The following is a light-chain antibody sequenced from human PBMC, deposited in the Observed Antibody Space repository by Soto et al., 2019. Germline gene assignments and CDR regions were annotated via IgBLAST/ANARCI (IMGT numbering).Light chain of an antibody. V-gene: IGKV2-28*01. CDR3: MQALQTPWT. J-gene: IGKJ1*01. CDR2: LGS. CDR1: QSLLHSNGHKY. Sequence: DIVMTQSPLSLAVTPGEPASISCRSSQSLLHSNGHKYLDWFLQKPGQPPQLLIYLGSNRASGVPDRFSGSGSGTDFTLKISRVEAEDVGVYYCMQALQTPWTFGQGTKVEIK.